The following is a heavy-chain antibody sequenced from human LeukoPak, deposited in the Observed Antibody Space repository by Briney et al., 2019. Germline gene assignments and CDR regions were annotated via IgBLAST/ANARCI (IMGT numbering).Heavy chain of an antibody. D-gene: IGHD6-19*01. CDR1: GGSISSYY. CDR2: IYTSGST. V-gene: IGHV4-4*07. J-gene: IGHJ2*01. Sequence: PSETLSLTCTVSGGSISSYYWSWIRQPAGKGLEWIGRIYTSGSTNYNPSLKSRVTMSVDTSKNQFSLKLSSVTAADTAVYYCARGRRQWLVYWYFDLWGRGTLVTVSS. CDR3: ARGRRQWLVYWYFDL.